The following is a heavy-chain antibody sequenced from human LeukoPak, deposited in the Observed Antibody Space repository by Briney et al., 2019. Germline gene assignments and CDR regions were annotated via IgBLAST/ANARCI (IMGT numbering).Heavy chain of an antibody. V-gene: IGHV3-15*01. D-gene: IGHD3-3*01. CDR1: GFTFSNAW. Sequence: GGSLRLSCAASGFTFSNAWMSWVRQAPGKGLEWVGRIKSKTDGGTTDYAAPVKGRFTISRDDSKNTLYLQMNSLKTEDTAVYYRTTDNGVLEWLGDFDYWGQGTLVTVSS. CDR2: IKSKTDGGTT. CDR3: TTDNGVLEWLGDFDY. J-gene: IGHJ4*02.